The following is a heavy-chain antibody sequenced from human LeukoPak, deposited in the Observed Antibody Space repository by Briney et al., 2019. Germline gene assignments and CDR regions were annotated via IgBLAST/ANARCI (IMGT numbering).Heavy chain of an antibody. D-gene: IGHD1-1*01. V-gene: IGHV4-59*01. J-gene: IGHJ6*03. Sequence: PSEPVSLTCTVSGGSISGYYWSWIRQPPGKGLEWIGNIYNSGSINYNPSLKSRVSISIDTSKNQFSLKVTSVTAADTAVYYCARNTTNWSEEGFHYSGHMDVWGKRTAVTVSS. CDR2: IYNSGSI. CDR3: ARNTTNWSEEGFHYSGHMDV. CDR1: GGSISGYY.